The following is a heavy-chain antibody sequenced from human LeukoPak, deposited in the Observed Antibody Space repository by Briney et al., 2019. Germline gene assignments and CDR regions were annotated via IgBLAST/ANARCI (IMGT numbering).Heavy chain of an antibody. CDR2: ISSSGSTI. CDR1: GFTLSDYY. J-gene: IGHJ4*02. Sequence: TGGSLRLSCAASGFTLSDYYMSWIRQAPGKGLEWASYISSSGSTIDYADSVKGRFTISRDNAKNSLYLQMSSLRAEDTAVYYCARRRDFFDYWGQETLVTVSS. V-gene: IGHV3-11*01. CDR3: ARRRDFFDY.